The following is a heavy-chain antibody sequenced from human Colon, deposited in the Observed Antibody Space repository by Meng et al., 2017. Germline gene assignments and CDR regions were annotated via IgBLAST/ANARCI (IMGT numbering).Heavy chain of an antibody. J-gene: IGHJ2*01. CDR3: ARGYYDSSGYGYWYFDL. V-gene: IGHV4-30-4*01. Sequence: VQLQESGPGLVNPSQTLALTCTASGGSISSGDYYWSWIRQPPGKGLEWIGYIYYSGSTYYNPSLKSRVTISVDTSKNQFSLKLSSVTAADTAVYYCARGYYDSSGYGYWYFDLWGRGTLVTVSS. CDR1: GGSISSGDYY. D-gene: IGHD3-22*01. CDR2: IYYSGST.